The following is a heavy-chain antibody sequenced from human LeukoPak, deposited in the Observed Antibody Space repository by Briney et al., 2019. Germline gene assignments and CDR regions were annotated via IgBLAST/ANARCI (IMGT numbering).Heavy chain of an antibody. J-gene: IGHJ4*02. CDR3: AREQRRAGYDFWSGYLLYFDY. CDR1: GFTFSSYG. CDR2: IWYDGSNK. D-gene: IGHD3-3*01. V-gene: IGHV3-33*01. Sequence: GGSLRLSCAASGFTFSSYGMHWVRQAPGKGLEWVAVIWYDGSNKYYADSVKGRFTISRDNSKNTLYLQMNSLRAEDTAVYYCAREQRRAGYDFWSGYLLYFDYWGQGTLVTVSS.